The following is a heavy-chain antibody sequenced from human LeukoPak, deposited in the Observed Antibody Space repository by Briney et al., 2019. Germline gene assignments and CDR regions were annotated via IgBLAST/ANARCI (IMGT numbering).Heavy chain of an antibody. CDR3: AREGKFYDILSGYSSAANWFDP. D-gene: IGHD3-9*01. Sequence: ASVKVSCKASGYSFTTYGISWVREAPGRGIEWMGWISAYNGKTNYGKKFQGRVTMTTDTSTSTAYMELRSLSSDDTAMYYRAREGKFYDILSGYSSAANWFDPWGQGTLVTVSS. J-gene: IGHJ5*02. V-gene: IGHV1-18*01. CDR1: GYSFTTYG. CDR2: ISAYNGKT.